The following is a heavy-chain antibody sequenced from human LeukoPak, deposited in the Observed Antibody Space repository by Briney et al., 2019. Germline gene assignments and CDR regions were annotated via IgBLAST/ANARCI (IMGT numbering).Heavy chain of an antibody. Sequence: SVKVSCKASGGTFSSYAISWVRQAPGQGLEWMGRIIPIFGTANYAQKFQGRVTITKDESTSTAYMELSSLRSEDTAVYYCARDWAALTYCGGDCYGGYFDYWGQGTLVTVSS. CDR1: GGTFSSYA. CDR3: ARDWAALTYCGGDCYGGYFDY. D-gene: IGHD2-21*02. CDR2: IIPIFGTA. J-gene: IGHJ4*02. V-gene: IGHV1-69*05.